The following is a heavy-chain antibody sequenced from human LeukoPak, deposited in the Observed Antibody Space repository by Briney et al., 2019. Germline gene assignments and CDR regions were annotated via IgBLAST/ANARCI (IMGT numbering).Heavy chain of an antibody. CDR2: ISSSSSYI. Sequence: GGSLRLSCAASGFTFSSYSMNWVRQAPGKGLEWVSSISSSSSYIYYADSVKGRFTISRDNAKNSLYLQMNSLRAEDMAVYYCARVEVGATGAFDIWGQGTMVTVSS. CDR3: ARVEVGATGAFDI. CDR1: GFTFSSYS. J-gene: IGHJ3*02. D-gene: IGHD1-26*01. V-gene: IGHV3-21*01.